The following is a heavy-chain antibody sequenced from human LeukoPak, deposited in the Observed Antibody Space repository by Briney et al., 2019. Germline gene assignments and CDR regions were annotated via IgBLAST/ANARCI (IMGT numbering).Heavy chain of an antibody. CDR3: ARRDYGNYGGYYYYYGMDV. CDR1: GFTFSSYS. Sequence: GGSLRLSCAASGFTFSSYSMNWVRQAPGKGLEWVSYISSSSSTIYYADSVKGRFTISRDNAKNSLYLQMNSLRDEDTAVYYCARRDYGNYGGYYYYYGMDVWGQGTTVTVSS. CDR2: ISSSSSTI. D-gene: IGHD4-11*01. J-gene: IGHJ6*02. V-gene: IGHV3-48*02.